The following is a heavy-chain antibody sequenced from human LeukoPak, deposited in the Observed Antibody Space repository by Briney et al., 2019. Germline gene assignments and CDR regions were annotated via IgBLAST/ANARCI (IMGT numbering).Heavy chain of an antibody. CDR3: AELGITMIGGV. CDR1: GFTFSSYE. D-gene: IGHD3-10*02. J-gene: IGHJ6*04. Sequence: GGSLRLSCAASGFTFSSYEMNRARQAPGQGLEWVSYISSSGSTIYYADSVKGRFTISRDNAKNSLYLQMNSLRAEDTAVYYCAELGITMIGGVWGKGTTVTISS. V-gene: IGHV3-48*03. CDR2: ISSSGSTI.